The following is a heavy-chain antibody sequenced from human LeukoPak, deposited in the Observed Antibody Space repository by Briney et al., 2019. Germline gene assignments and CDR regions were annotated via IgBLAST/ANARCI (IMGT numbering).Heavy chain of an antibody. V-gene: IGHV5-10-1*01. D-gene: IGHD3-10*01. Sequence: GESLRISCKSSGYTSTSYWITWVRQMPGKGLEWVGRIEPSDSYTNYSPSFQGHVTISADKSISTAYLQWSSLKASDTAMYYCARDVRMLRGILATPDWGQGTLVTVSS. CDR1: GYTSTSYW. CDR3: ARDVRMLRGILATPD. J-gene: IGHJ4*02. CDR2: IEPSDSYT.